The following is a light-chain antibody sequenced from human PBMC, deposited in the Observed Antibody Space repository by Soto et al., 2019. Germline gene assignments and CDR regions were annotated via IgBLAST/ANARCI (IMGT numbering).Light chain of an antibody. Sequence: EIVLTQSPGTLSLFPGDRATLSCRASQSVSSTYLAWYRQRPGQPPSLLIYGASNRATGVPDRFSGSGSGTDFTLTISSLEPEDFAVYYCQQRSNWPRTTFGPGTKVDIK. CDR3: QQRSNWPRTT. CDR2: GAS. CDR1: QSVSSTY. V-gene: IGKV3D-20*02. J-gene: IGKJ3*01.